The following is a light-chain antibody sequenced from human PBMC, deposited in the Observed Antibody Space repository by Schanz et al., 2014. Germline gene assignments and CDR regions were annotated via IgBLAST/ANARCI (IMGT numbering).Light chain of an antibody. Sequence: QSVLTQPPSASGTPGQRVTISCSGSSSNIGTNTVIWYQQLPGTAPKLLIHSTNQRPSGVPDRFSGSKSGTSASLAITGLQSEDEADYYCQSYDSRLTAWVFGGGTKLTVL. CDR1: SSNIGTNT. J-gene: IGLJ3*02. CDR2: STN. CDR3: QSYDSRLTAWV. V-gene: IGLV1-44*01.